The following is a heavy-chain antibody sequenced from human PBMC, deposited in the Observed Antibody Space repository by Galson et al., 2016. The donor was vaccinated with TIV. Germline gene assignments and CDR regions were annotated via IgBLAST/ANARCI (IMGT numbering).Heavy chain of an antibody. J-gene: IGHJ4*02. D-gene: IGHD1-7*01. CDR3: TRDGRGNWKYVGYFDY. V-gene: IGHV3-30-3*01. Sequence: SLRLSCAASGFTFSSYTFHWVRQTPGKGLEWVAIISHDGNNKDVADSVQGRFTISRDSSKNPVYLQMNNLRPEDPALYFCTRDGRGNWKYVGYFDYWGQGTLVTVSS. CDR1: GFTFSSYT. CDR2: ISHDGNNK.